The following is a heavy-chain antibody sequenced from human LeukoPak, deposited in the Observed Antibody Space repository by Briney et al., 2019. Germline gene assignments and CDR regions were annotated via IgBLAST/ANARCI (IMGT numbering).Heavy chain of an antibody. D-gene: IGHD3-16*02. J-gene: IGHJ5*02. Sequence: GGSLRLSCAASGFTFSSYAMSWVRQAPGRGLEWVSAIHGTEGTTYYADSVKGRFTISRDNSKNTLYLQMNSLRAEDTAVYYCAKDHAHYDYVWGSYRPYNWFDPWGQGTLVTVSS. V-gene: IGHV3-23*01. CDR1: GFTFSSYA. CDR3: AKDHAHYDYVWGSYRPYNWFDP. CDR2: IHGTEGTT.